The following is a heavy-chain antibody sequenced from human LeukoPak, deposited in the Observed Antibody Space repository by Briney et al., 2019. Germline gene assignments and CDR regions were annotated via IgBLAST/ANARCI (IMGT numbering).Heavy chain of an antibody. Sequence: SETLSLTCTVSGGSISSSSYYWGWIRQPPGKGLEWIGSIYYSGSTYYNPSLKSRVTISVDTSKNQFSLKLSSVTAVDTAVYYCARHSSEYQLLTPGLIRKYYFDYWGQGTLVTVSS. D-gene: IGHD2-2*01. CDR3: ARHSSEYQLLTPGLIRKYYFDY. V-gene: IGHV4-39*01. CDR1: GGSISSSSYY. CDR2: IYYSGST. J-gene: IGHJ4*02.